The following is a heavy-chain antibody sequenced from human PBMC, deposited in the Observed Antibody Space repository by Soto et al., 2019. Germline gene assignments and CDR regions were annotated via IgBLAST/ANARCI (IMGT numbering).Heavy chain of an antibody. V-gene: IGHV4-59*01. J-gene: IGHJ5*02. CDR3: ARSLFGWGNWFDP. CDR1: GGSISSYY. Sequence: SETLSLTCTVSGGSISSYYWSWIRQPPGKRLEWIGYIYYSGSTNYNPSLKSRVTISVDTSKNQFSLKLSSVTAADTAVYYCARSLFGWGNWFDPWGQGTLVTVSS. CDR2: IYYSGST. D-gene: IGHD3-10*02.